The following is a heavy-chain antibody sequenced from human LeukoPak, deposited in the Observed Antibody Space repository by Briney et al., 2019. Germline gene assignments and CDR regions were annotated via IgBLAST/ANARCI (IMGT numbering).Heavy chain of an antibody. V-gene: IGHV3-7*01. CDR3: ARVKWSNDY. J-gene: IGHJ4*02. D-gene: IGHD2-8*01. CDR1: GFTFTTYY. CDR2: ISQDGRTK. Sequence: PGGSLRLSCAASGFTFTTYYMTWVRQAPGKGLVWLANISQDGRTKYYADSVEGRFAISRDNAINSVFLQMSVLRAEATPVYYCARVKWSNDYWGEGTLVTVS.